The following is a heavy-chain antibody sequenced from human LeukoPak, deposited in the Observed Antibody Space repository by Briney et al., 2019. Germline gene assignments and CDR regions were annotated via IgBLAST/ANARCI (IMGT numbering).Heavy chain of an antibody. CDR1: GSTFTGYY. CDR2: INPNSGGT. V-gene: IGHV1-2*02. Sequence: ASVTVSCTASGSTFTGYYMHWVRQAPGQGLEWMGWINPNSGGTNYAQKFQGRVTMTRDTSISTAYMELSRLRSDDTAVYYCARESLYSGSYYYYGMDVWGQGTTVTVSS. D-gene: IGHD1-26*01. J-gene: IGHJ6*02. CDR3: ARESLYSGSYYYYGMDV.